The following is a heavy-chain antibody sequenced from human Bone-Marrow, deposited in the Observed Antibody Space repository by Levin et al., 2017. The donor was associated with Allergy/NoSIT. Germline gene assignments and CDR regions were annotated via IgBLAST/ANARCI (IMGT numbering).Heavy chain of an antibody. CDR1: GFTFSSYS. CDR2: ISGDSHTI. J-gene: IGHJ4*02. V-gene: IGHV3-48*01. Sequence: GGSLRLSCVGSGFTFSSYSMNWVRQAPGQGLQWISYISGDSHTIYYAGSVKGRFTVSRDNAKNSLYLQMNSLRAEDTAVYFCSRAIHLWQKENYFDRWGLGTLVTVSS. D-gene: IGHD2-21*01. CDR3: SRAIHLWQKENYFDR.